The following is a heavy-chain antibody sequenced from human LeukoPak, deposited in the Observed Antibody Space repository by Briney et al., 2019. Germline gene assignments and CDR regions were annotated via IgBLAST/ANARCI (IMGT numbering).Heavy chain of an antibody. CDR2: IYYSGTT. Sequence: SETLSLTCTVSGGSINSGDYYWSWIRQHPGKGLEWIGYIYYSGTTYYNPSLKSRVTISVDTSKNQFSLKLSSVTAADTVVYYCARANKGHSSGYYYWGQGTLVTVSS. D-gene: IGHD3-22*01. CDR3: ARANKGHSSGYYY. CDR1: GGSINSGDYY. J-gene: IGHJ4*02. V-gene: IGHV4-31*03.